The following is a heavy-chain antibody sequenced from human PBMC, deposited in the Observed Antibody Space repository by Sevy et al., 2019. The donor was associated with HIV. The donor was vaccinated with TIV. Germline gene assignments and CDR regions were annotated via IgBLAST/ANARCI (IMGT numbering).Heavy chain of an antibody. CDR2: IRRKAYGGTT. CDR3: TRRGVGATRNAFDI. J-gene: IGHJ3*02. Sequence: GGSLRLSCTASGFTFGDHAMSWVRQAPGKGLKWVGFIRRKAYGGTTEYAAYVKGRFTSSRDDSKSIAYLQMNSLKTEDTAVYYCTRRGVGATRNAFDIWGQGTMVTVSS. V-gene: IGHV3-49*04. CDR1: GFTFGDHA. D-gene: IGHD1-26*01.